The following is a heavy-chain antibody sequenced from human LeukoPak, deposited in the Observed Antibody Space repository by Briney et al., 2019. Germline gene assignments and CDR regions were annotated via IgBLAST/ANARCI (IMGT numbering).Heavy chain of an antibody. CDR3: ARRSMGSSGWYYFDY. CDR1: GFTFSSYW. V-gene: IGHV3-74*01. D-gene: IGHD6-19*01. J-gene: IGHJ4*02. Sequence: GGSLRLSCAASGFTFSSYWMHWVRQAPGKGLVWVSRINSDGSSTSYADSVKGRFTISRDNAKNTLYLQMTSLRAEDTAVYYCARRSMGSSGWYYFDYWGQGTLVTVSS. CDR2: INSDGSST.